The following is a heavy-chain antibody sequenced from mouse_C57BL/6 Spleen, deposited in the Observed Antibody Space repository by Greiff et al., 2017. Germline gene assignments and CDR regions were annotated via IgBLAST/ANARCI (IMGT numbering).Heavy chain of an antibody. CDR2: IHPSDSYT. D-gene: IGHD1-1*01. CDR3: AREELITTVVATDAY. J-gene: IGHJ3*01. CDR1: GYTFTSYW. V-gene: IGHV1-74*01. Sequence: QVQLQQPGAELVKPGASVKVSCKASGYTFTSYWMHWVKQRPGQGLEWIGRIHPSDSYTNYNQKFKGKATLTVDTSSSTAYMQLSSLTSEDSAVYYCAREELITTVVATDAYWGQGTLVTVSA.